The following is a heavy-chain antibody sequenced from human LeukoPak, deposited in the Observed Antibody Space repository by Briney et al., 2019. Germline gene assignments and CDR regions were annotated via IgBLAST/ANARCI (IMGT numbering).Heavy chain of an antibody. Sequence: SETLSLTCTVSGGSISSYYWSWIRQPPGKGLEWIGYIYYSGSTNYNPSLKSRVTISVDTSKNQFSLKLSSVTAADTAVYYCARVNTYCSSTSCYTDDAFDIWGQGTMVTVSS. CDR3: ARVNTYCSSTSCYTDDAFDI. D-gene: IGHD2-2*02. V-gene: IGHV4-59*01. J-gene: IGHJ3*02. CDR2: IYYSGST. CDR1: GGSISSYY.